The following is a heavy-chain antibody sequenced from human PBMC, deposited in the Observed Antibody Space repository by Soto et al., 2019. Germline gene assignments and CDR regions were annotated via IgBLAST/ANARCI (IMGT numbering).Heavy chain of an antibody. CDR1: GGSISSYY. CDR2: IYYSGST. V-gene: IGHV4-59*01. CDR3: AREYYDFWSGNPLFDAFDI. D-gene: IGHD3-3*01. Sequence: QVQLQESGPGLVKPSETLSLTCTVSGGSISSYYWSWIRQPPGKGLEWIGYIYYSGSTNYNPSLKSRVTISVDTSKNQFSLKLSSVTAADTAVYYCAREYYDFWSGNPLFDAFDIWGQGTMVTVSS. J-gene: IGHJ3*02.